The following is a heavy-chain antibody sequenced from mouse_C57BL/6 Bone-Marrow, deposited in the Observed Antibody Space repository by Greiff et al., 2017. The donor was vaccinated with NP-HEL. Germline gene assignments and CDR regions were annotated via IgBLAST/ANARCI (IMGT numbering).Heavy chain of an antibody. CDR3: ARYYGSSNAMDY. CDR1: GFTFSDYG. V-gene: IGHV5-15*04. Sequence: EVKLEESGGGLVQPGGSLKLSCAASGFTFSDYGMAWVRQAPRKGPEWVAFISNLAYSIYYADTVTGRFTISRENAKNTLYLEMSSLRSEDTAMYYCARYYGSSNAMDYWGQGTSVTVSS. CDR2: ISNLAYSI. D-gene: IGHD1-1*01. J-gene: IGHJ4*01.